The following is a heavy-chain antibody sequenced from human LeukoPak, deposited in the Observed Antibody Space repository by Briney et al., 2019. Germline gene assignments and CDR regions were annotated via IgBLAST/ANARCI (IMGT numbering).Heavy chain of an antibody. D-gene: IGHD6-13*01. J-gene: IGHJ4*02. CDR1: DDSITNYY. Sequence: PSETLSLTCTVSDDSITNYYWSWIRQPPGKGLEWIGYIYYSGTTYYNPSLKSRVTMSLDTSKSQFPLRLKSLTAADTAVYYCARQIIRGQYLVHFDYWSQGTLVTVSS. CDR3: ARQIIRGQYLVHFDY. CDR2: IYYSGTT. V-gene: IGHV4-59*08.